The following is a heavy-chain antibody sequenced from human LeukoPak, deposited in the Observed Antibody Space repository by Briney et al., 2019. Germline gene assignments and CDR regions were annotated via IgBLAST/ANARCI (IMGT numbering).Heavy chain of an antibody. CDR1: GYTFTGYY. CDR2: INPNSGGT. D-gene: IGHD3-22*01. Sequence: ASVKVSCKAPGYTFTGYYMHWVRQAPGQGLEWMGWINPNSGGTNYAQKFQGRVTMTRDTSISTAYMELSRLRSDDTAVYYCARAIYYYDSSGYYYYWGQGTLVTVSS. CDR3: ARAIYYYDSSGYYYY. V-gene: IGHV1-2*02. J-gene: IGHJ4*02.